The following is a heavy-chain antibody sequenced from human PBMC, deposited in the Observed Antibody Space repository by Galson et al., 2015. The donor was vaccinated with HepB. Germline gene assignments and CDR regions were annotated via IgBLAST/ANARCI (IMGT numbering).Heavy chain of an antibody. CDR1: GYTFSSYS. D-gene: IGHD3/OR15-3a*01. Sequence: SVKVSCKASGYTFSSYSITWVRQAPGQGLEWMGWINPHNRKTTYARHFQGRVTMTTDTSTGTAYMELRSLRSDDTAVYFCVTEQGLASFFYWGQGTLVTVSS. CDR2: INPHNRKT. V-gene: IGHV1-18*01. CDR3: VTEQGLASFFY. J-gene: IGHJ4*02.